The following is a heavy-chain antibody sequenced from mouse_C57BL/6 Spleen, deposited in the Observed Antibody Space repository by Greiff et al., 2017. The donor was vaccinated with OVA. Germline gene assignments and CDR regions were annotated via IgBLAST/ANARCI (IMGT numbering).Heavy chain of an antibody. D-gene: IGHD1-2*01. CDR2: INPGSGGT. J-gene: IGHJ4*01. CDR1: GYAFTNYL. Sequence: QVQLKQSGAELVRPGTSVKVSCKASGYAFTNYLIEWVKQRPGQGLEWIGVINPGSGGTNYNEKFKGKATLTADKSSSTAYMQLSSLTSEDSAVYFCARTSIKSTTATPYYAMDYWGQGTSVTVSS. CDR3: ARTSIKSTTATPYYAMDY. V-gene: IGHV1-54*01.